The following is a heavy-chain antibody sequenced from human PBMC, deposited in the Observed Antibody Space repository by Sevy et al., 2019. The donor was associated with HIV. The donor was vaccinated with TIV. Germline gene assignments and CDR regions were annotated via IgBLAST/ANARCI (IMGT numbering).Heavy chain of an antibody. CDR3: ARGVEMATTPFDY. CDR1: GYTFTGYY. J-gene: IGHJ4*02. Sequence: ASVKVSCKASGYTFTGYYMHWVRQAPVQGLEWMGWINPNSGGTNYAQKFQGRVTMTRDTSISTAYMELSRLRSDDTAVYYCARGVEMATTPFDYWGQGTLVTVSS. V-gene: IGHV1-2*02. D-gene: IGHD1-1*01. CDR2: INPNSGGT.